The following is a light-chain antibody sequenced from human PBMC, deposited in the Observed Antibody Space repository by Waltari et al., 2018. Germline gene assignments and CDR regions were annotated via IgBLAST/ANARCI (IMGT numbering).Light chain of an antibody. CDR3: QQYHNWPPWT. V-gene: IGKV3-15*01. Sequence: EIVMTQSPATLSVSPGERATLSCRASQSVNSNLAWYQQKPGQAPRLLIYGASTRATGIPARFSGSGSGTEFTLTISSMQSEDFALYYCQQYHNWPPWTFGQGTKVEVK. CDR2: GAS. J-gene: IGKJ1*01. CDR1: QSVNSN.